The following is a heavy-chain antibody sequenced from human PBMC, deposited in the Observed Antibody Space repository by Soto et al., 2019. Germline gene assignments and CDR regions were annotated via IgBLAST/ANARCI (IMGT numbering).Heavy chain of an antibody. Sequence: GGSLRLSCAASGFTFSIYGMHWVRQAPGKGLEWVAVISYDGSNKYYADSVKGRFTISRDNSKNTLYLQMNSLRAEDTAVYYCAKGGFDPWGQGTLVTVSS. D-gene: IGHD3-16*01. V-gene: IGHV3-30*18. CDR2: ISYDGSNK. CDR1: GFTFSIYG. J-gene: IGHJ5*02. CDR3: AKGGFDP.